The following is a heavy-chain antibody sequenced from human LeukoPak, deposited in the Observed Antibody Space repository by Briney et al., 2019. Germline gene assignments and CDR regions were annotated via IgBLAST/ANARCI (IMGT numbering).Heavy chain of an antibody. Sequence: ASVKVSCKASGYTFTGYYMHWVRQAPGQGLEWMGRINPNSGDTNYAQKFQGRVTMTRDTSISTAYMELSRLRSDDTAVYYCARDYCSSTSCLFDYWGQGTLVSVSS. J-gene: IGHJ4*02. CDR1: GYTFTGYY. CDR3: ARDYCSSTSCLFDY. D-gene: IGHD2-2*01. CDR2: INPNSGDT. V-gene: IGHV1-2*06.